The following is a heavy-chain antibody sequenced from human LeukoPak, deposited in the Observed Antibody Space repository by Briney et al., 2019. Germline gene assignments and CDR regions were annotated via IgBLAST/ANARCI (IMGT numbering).Heavy chain of an antibody. D-gene: IGHD6-19*01. J-gene: IGHJ1*01. V-gene: IGHV3-48*03. Sequence: GGSLRLSCAASGFTFSSYEMDWVRQAPGKGLEWVSYISSSGSTIYYADSVKGRFTISRDNAKNALYLQMNSLRAEDTAVYYCAREGYSSGLGFQHWGQGTLVTVSS. CDR1: GFTFSSYE. CDR3: AREGYSSGLGFQH. CDR2: ISSSGSTI.